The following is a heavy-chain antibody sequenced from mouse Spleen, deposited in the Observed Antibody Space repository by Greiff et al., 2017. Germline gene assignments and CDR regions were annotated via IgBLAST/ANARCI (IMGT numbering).Heavy chain of an antibody. CDR1: GYTFTSYW. J-gene: IGHJ2*01. V-gene: IGHV1-87*01. Sequence: VKLMESGAELARPGASVKLSCKASGYTFTSYWMQWVKQRPGQGLEWIGAIYPGDGDTRYTQKFKGKATLTADKSSSTAYMQLSSLASEDSAVYYCAIDGYYGYWGQGTTLTVSS. CDR2: IYPGDGDT. D-gene: IGHD2-3*01. CDR3: AIDGYYGY.